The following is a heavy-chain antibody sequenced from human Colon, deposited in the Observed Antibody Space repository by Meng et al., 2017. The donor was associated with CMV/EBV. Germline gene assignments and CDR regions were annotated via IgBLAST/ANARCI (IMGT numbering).Heavy chain of an antibody. CDR2: IYHSGST. CDR1: GGSISSTNYY. Sequence: SETLSLTCTVSGGSISSTNYYWGWIRQPPGKGMEWIGSIYHSGSTYYNPSPKSRVTMSVDTSKNQISLTLSSGTAADTAMYYCAREGYPGGSEFGPWGQGILVTVSS. J-gene: IGHJ5*02. V-gene: IGHV4-39*07. D-gene: IGHD2-15*01. CDR3: AREGYPGGSEFGP.